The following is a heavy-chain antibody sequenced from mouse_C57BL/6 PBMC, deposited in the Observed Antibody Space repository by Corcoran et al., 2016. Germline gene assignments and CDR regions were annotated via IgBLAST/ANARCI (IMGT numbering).Heavy chain of an antibody. Sequence: EVQLQQSGPELVKPGASVKISCKASGYTFTDYYMNWVKQSHGKSLEWIGDINPNNGGTSYNQKFKGKATLTVDKSSSTAYMELRSLTSEDSAVYYCASVYDPVPYWGQGTLVTVSA. J-gene: IGHJ3*01. V-gene: IGHV1-26*01. CDR1: GYTFTDYY. CDR2: INPNNGGT. CDR3: ASVYDPVPY. D-gene: IGHD2-3*01.